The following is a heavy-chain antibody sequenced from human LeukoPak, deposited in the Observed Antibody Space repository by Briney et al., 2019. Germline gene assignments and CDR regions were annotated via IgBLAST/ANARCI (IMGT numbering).Heavy chain of an antibody. CDR2: MNPNSGNT. J-gene: IGHJ5*02. Sequence: ASVKVSCKASGYTFTSYDINWVRQATGQGLEWMGWMNPNSGNTGYAQKFQGRVTMTRNTSISTAYMKLSSLRSEDTAVYYCARGRGSSGRTNWFDPWGQGTLVTVSS. CDR3: ARGRGSSGRTNWFDP. D-gene: IGHD6-13*01. CDR1: GYTFTSYD. V-gene: IGHV1-8*01.